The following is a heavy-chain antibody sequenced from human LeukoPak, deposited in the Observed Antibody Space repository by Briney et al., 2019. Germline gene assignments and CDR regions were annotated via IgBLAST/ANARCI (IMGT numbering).Heavy chain of an antibody. CDR3: ARGLWAAMVYGGAFDI. J-gene: IGHJ3*02. D-gene: IGHD5-18*01. Sequence: GASVKVSCKASGYTFTSYGISWVRQATGQGLEWMGWMNPNSGNTGYAQKFQGRVTMTRNTSISTAYMELSSLRSEDTAVYYCARGLWAAMVYGGAFDIWGQGTMVTVSS. CDR1: GYTFTSYG. CDR2: MNPNSGNT. V-gene: IGHV1-8*02.